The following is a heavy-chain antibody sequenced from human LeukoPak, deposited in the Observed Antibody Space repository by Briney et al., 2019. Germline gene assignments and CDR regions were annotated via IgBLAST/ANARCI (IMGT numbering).Heavy chain of an antibody. CDR2: IYYSGST. Sequence: KASETLSLTCTVSGGSISSYYWSWIRQPPGKGLEWIGYIYYSGSTNYNPSLKSRVTISVDTSKNQFSLKLSSVTAADTAIYYCARDLTYYYDSSGAMGAFDIWGQGTMVTVSS. CDR1: GGSISSYY. V-gene: IGHV4-59*01. CDR3: ARDLTYYYDSSGAMGAFDI. J-gene: IGHJ3*02. D-gene: IGHD3-22*01.